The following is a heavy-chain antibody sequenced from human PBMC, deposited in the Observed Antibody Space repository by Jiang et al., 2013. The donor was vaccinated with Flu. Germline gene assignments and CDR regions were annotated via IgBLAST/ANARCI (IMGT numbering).Heavy chain of an antibody. CDR2: FYATEIT. Sequence: GPGLVKPSETLSLTCGVSGGSISGFYWNWIRQPAGKGLEWIGHFYATEITNYNPSLKSRVTMSVDTSKNQFSLTLRSVTAADTAMYYCARGQNYYGSRGLVLTGNGLHIWGPGTMVTVSS. V-gene: IGHV4-4*07. CDR3: ARGQNYYGSRGLVLTGNGLHI. D-gene: IGHD3-22*01. J-gene: IGHJ3*02. CDR1: GGSISGFY.